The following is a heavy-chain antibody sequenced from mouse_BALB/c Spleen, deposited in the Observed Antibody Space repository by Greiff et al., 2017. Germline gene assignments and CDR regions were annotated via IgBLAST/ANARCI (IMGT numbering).Heavy chain of an antibody. CDR3: ARHKGDY. Sequence: EVKLEESGGGLVKPGGSLKLSCAASGFTFSSYAMSWVRQTPEKRLEWVAYISNGGGSTYYPDTVKGRFTISRDNAKNTLYLQMSSLKSEDTAMYYGARHKGDYWGQGTSVTVSS. J-gene: IGHJ4*01. V-gene: IGHV5-12-2*01. CDR1: GFTFSSYA. CDR2: ISNGGGST.